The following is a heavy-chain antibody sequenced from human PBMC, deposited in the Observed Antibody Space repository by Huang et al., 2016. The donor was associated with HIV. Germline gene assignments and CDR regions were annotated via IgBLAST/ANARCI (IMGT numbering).Heavy chain of an antibody. CDR2: IYYSGST. J-gene: IGHJ3*02. D-gene: IGHD2-2*01. CDR1: GGSISRSSYY. CDR3: ARHMDCSSSSCLAGGHERGPFDM. V-gene: IGHV4-39*01. Sequence: QLQLQESGPGLVKPSETLSLTCSVSGGSISRSSYYWGWIRQPPGKGLEWIGSIYYSGSTFYNPSLKSRVTISVDTSKNQFSLRLSSVTAADTSVYYCARHMDCSSSSCLAGGHERGPFDMWGQGTMVTVSS.